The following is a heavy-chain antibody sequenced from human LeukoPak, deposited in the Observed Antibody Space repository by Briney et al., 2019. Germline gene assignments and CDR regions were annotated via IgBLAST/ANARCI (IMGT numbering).Heavy chain of an antibody. V-gene: IGHV4-31*03. J-gene: IGHJ3*02. CDR1: GGSISSGGYY. CDR2: IYYSGST. CDR3: ASANMIVVPFDI. D-gene: IGHD3-22*01. Sequence: PSETLSLTCTVSGGSISSGGYYWSWIRQHPGKGLEWIGYIYYSGSTYYNPSLKSRVTISVDTSKNQFSLKLSSVTAADTAVYYCASANMIVVPFDIWGQGTMVTVSS.